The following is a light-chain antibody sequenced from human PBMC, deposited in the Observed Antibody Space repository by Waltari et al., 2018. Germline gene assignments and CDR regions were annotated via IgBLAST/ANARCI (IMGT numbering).Light chain of an antibody. CDR1: STDVAGYDP. CDR2: EVT. J-gene: IGLJ3*02. Sequence: AMTQPPTGSGSPGQSITISCTGMSTDVAGYDPVFWYQQHPGKAPKPLIYEVTTRPSVVPDRFSGSKSDNTASLAVSGLQAEDEADYYCSSYAGGSSLMFGGGTKLTVL. CDR3: SSYAGGSSLM. V-gene: IGLV2-8*01.